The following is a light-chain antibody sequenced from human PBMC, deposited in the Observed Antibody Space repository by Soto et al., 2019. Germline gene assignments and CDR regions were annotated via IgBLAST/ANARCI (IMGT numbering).Light chain of an antibody. CDR1: QSFISNS. J-gene: IGKJ1*01. CDR2: GAS. CDR3: QQYGRTLT. Sequence: EIVLTQSLGTLSLSPGQRATLSCRASQSFISNSLAWYQQKPGQAPRLLIYGASSRATGIPDRFSGSESGTDFTLTISRLEPEDFAVYYCQQYGRTLTFGQGTKVDIK. V-gene: IGKV3-20*01.